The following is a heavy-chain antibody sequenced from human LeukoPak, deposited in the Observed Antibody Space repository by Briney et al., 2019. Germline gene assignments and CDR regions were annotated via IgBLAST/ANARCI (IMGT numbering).Heavy chain of an antibody. CDR3: AREAYSSAYYFDY. CDR2: INTNTGNP. V-gene: IGHV7-4-1*02. Sequence: ASVKVSCKASGYTFTSYAMNWVRQAPGQGLEWMGWINTNTGNPTYAQGFTGRFVFSLDTSVSTAYVQISSLKAEDTAAYYCAREAYSSAYYFDYWGQGTLVTVSS. D-gene: IGHD5-18*01. J-gene: IGHJ4*02. CDR1: GYTFTSYA.